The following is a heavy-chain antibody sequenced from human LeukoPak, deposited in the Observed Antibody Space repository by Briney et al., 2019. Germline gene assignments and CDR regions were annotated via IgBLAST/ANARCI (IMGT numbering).Heavy chain of an antibody. CDR1: GYTFTSYG. D-gene: IGHD3-10*01. CDR3: ARGRYYYGSGSYYLFDY. J-gene: IGHJ4*02. CDR2: ISAYNGNT. V-gene: IGHV1-18*01. Sequence: ASVKVSCKASGYTFTSYGISWVRQAPGQGLEWMGWISAYNGNTNYAQKLQGRVTMTTVTSTSTAYMELRSLRSDDTAVYYCARGRYYYGSGSYYLFDYWGQGTLVTVSS.